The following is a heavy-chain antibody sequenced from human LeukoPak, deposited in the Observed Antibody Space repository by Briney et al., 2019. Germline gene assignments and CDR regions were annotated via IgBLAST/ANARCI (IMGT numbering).Heavy chain of an antibody. CDR1: GFTFTSYA. D-gene: IGHD1-1*01. J-gene: IGHJ1*01. V-gene: IGHV3-30*04. CDR2: ISYDGSNK. Sequence: GGSLRLSCAASGFTFTSYAIHWVRQAPGKGLEWVAVISYDGSNKFYADSVKGRFTISRDNSKNTLYLQMNSLRAEDTAVYYCAKDARTTEYFQHWGQGTLVTVSS. CDR3: AKDARTTEYFQH.